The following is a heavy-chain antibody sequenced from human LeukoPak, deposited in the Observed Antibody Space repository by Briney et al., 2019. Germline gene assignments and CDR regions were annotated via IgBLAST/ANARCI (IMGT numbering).Heavy chain of an antibody. CDR2: IDTSDGST. CDR1: GFKFSIYA. J-gene: IGHJ4*02. Sequence: GGSPRLSCAASGFKFSIYAMTWVRQAPGKGLEWVSSIDTSDGSTVYADSVKGRFTISRDNSKNTLYLQMNSLRAEDTAMYHCANVYDFWSGYYPPFDYWGQGTLVTVSS. V-gene: IGHV3-23*01. CDR3: ANVYDFWSGYYPPFDY. D-gene: IGHD3-3*01.